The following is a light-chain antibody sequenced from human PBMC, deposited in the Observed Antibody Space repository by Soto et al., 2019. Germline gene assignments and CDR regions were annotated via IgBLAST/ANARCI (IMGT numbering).Light chain of an antibody. V-gene: IGLV2-11*01. CDR2: DVS. CDR1: SGDVDDYKY. CDR3: CSYAVNYVV. Sequence: QSALTQPRSVSGSPGQSVTISCTATSGDVDDYKYVSWYQQHPGKGPKLVIYDVSKRPSGVPDRFSGSKSGNTASLTISGLQAEDEADYYCCSYAVNYVVFSGGTKLTVL. J-gene: IGLJ3*02.